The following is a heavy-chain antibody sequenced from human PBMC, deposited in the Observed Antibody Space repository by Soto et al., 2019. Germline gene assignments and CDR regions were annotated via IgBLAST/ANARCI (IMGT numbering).Heavy chain of an antibody. V-gene: IGHV2-5*02. Sequence: QITLKESGPTLVKPTQTLTLTCTFSGFSLSTSGVGVGWIRQPPGKALEWLALIYWDDDKRYSPSLKSRLTINTDTSKNQVVLTMTNMDPVDTATYYCAHRRGDISLYDYWGQGTLVTVSS. CDR1: GFSLSTSGVG. J-gene: IGHJ4*02. D-gene: IGHD3-16*01. CDR3: AHRRGDISLYDY. CDR2: IYWDDDK.